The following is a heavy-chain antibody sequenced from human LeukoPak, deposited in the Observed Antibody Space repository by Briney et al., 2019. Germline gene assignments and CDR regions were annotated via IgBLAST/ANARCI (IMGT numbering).Heavy chain of an antibody. J-gene: IGHJ4*02. CDR3: AKDDIVVVTAIRYLDY. Sequence: PGGSLRLSCAASGFTFRSYDMHWVRQATGKGLEWVSGIGTAGEIYYPGSVKGRFTISREKAKNSLYLQMNSLRAEDTAVYYCAKDDIVVVTAIRYLDYWGQGTLVTVSS. V-gene: IGHV3-13*01. D-gene: IGHD2-21*02. CDR2: IGTAGEI. CDR1: GFTFRSYD.